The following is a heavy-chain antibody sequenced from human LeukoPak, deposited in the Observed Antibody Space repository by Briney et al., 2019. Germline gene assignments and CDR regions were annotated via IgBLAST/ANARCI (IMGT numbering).Heavy chain of an antibody. Sequence: SETLSLTCTVSGGSISSYYWSWIRQPPGKGLEWIGYIYYSGSTNYNPSHKSRVTISVDTSKNQSSLKLSSVTAADTAVYYCARDIVYGDYRDAFDIWGQGTMVTVSS. CDR3: ARDIVYGDYRDAFDI. CDR2: IYYSGST. CDR1: GGSISSYY. J-gene: IGHJ3*02. V-gene: IGHV4-59*01. D-gene: IGHD4-17*01.